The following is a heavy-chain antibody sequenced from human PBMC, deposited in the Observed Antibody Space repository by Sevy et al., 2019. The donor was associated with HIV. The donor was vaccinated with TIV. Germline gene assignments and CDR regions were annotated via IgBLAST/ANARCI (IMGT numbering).Heavy chain of an antibody. Sequence: ASVKVSCKASGYTFSDYYLHWLRLAPGQEFEWMGWINPKTGATKYAQRFQGRVTLSRDTSITTAYMELSSLRSDDAALFYCARDLVRDECGYWAFDYWGQGTLVTVSS. V-gene: IGHV1-2*02. CDR3: ARDLVRDECGYWAFDY. CDR2: INPKTGAT. D-gene: IGHD3-22*01. J-gene: IGHJ4*02. CDR1: GYTFSDYY.